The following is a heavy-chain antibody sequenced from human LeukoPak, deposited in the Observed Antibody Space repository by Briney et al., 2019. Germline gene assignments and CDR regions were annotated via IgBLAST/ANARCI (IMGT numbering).Heavy chain of an antibody. CDR1: GFTSSTYG. Sequence: GRSLRLSCAASGFTSSTYGMHWVRQAPGKGLEWVAAVWYDGSNKYYADSVKGRFTISRDNSKNTLYLQMNSLRADDTAVYYCARITWVGELLGRDYWGQGTLVTVSS. D-gene: IGHD3-10*01. V-gene: IGHV3-33*01. J-gene: IGHJ4*02. CDR3: ARITWVGELLGRDY. CDR2: VWYDGSNK.